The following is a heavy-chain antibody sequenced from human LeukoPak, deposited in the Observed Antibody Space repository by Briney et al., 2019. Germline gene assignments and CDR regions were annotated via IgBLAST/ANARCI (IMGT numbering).Heavy chain of an antibody. J-gene: IGHJ5*02. CDR1: GYTFTGYY. CDR2: INPNSGGT. V-gene: IGHV1-2*02. CDR3: AREKQWLVSGYTDWFDP. D-gene: IGHD6-19*01. Sequence: ASVKVSCKASGYTFTGYYMHWVRQAPGQGLEWMGWINPNSGGTNYAQKFQGRVTMTRDTSISTAYMELSRLRSDDTAVYYCAREKQWLVSGYTDWFDPWGQGTLVTVSS.